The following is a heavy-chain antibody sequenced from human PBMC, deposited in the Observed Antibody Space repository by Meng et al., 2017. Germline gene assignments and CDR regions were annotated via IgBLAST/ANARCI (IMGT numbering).Heavy chain of an antibody. CDR2: IITMYARA. CDR1: GGFFSNYT. V-gene: IGHV1-69*01. D-gene: IGHD4-23*01. J-gene: IGHJ4*02. CDR3: GTIGNVYGGNSEY. Sequence: QLVESGAGVQKPWASVKGTCKASGGFFSNYTINWIRKRHGQGIGWMGVIITMYARATYAHTFQRRRVITAEDSTKNAYTELCSLRSDDTAAYYCGTIGNVYGGNSEYWGQGTLVTVSS.